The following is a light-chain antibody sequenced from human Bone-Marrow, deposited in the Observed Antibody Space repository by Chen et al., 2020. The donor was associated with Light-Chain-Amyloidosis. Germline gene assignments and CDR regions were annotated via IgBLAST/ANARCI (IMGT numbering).Light chain of an antibody. CDR3: QSADSSGTYEVI. Sequence: SYELTQPPSVSVSPRQSVRITPSGAGLPTKYAYWYTQKQGQAPVLGIHRDTERPSGISERFSGSSAGTTATLTISRVQAEDEADYHCQSADSSGTYEVIVGGGTKLTVL. V-gene: IGLV3-25*03. CDR2: RDT. J-gene: IGLJ2*01. CDR1: GLPTKY.